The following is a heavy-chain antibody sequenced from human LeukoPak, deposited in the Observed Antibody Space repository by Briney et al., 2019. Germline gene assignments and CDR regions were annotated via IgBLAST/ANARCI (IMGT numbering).Heavy chain of an antibody. Sequence: PSETLSLTCTVSGGSISSSSYYWGWIRQPPGKGLEWIGSKYYSGSTYYNSSLTSRVTISVDTSKNQFSLKLSSVTAADTAVYYCAADRSGYALDYWGQGTLVTVSS. J-gene: IGHJ4*02. CDR1: GGSISSSSYY. CDR3: AADRSGYALDY. D-gene: IGHD5-12*01. V-gene: IGHV4-39*01. CDR2: KYYSGST.